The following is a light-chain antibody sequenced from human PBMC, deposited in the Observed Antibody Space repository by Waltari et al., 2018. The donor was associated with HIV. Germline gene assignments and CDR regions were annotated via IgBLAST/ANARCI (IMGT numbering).Light chain of an antibody. V-gene: IGKV4-1*01. Sequence: DNVMTQSPDSLAVSLGERATINCKYSQSVLYSSNNKNYLAWYQQKPGQPPKLLIYWASTRESGVPDRFSGSGSGTDFTLTISSLQAEDVAVYYCQQYYSTPHTFGQGTKLEIK. CDR3: QQYYSTPHT. J-gene: IGKJ2*01. CDR2: WAS. CDR1: QSVLYSSNNKNY.